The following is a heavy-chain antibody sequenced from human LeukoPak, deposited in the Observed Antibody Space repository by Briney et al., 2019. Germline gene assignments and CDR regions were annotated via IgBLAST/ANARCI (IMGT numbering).Heavy chain of an antibody. CDR3: AVAAAGTIRDGFDY. V-gene: IGHV1-46*01. Sequence: ASVKVSCKASGYTFTSYYMHWVRQAPGQGLEWMGIINPSGGSTSYAQKFQERVTITRDMSTSTAYMELSRLRSDDTAVYYCAVAAAGTIRDGFDYWGQGTLVTVSS. CDR2: INPSGGST. D-gene: IGHD6-13*01. CDR1: GYTFTSYY. J-gene: IGHJ4*02.